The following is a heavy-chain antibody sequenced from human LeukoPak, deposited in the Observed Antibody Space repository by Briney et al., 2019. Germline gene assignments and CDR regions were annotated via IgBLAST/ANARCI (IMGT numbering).Heavy chain of an antibody. Sequence: GGSLRLSSAASGFTFSSYGMHWVRQAPGKGLEWVAVISYDGSNKYYADSVKGRFTISRDNSKNTLYLQMNSLRAEDTAVYYCAKGTAMVWGQGTMVTVSS. J-gene: IGHJ3*01. CDR3: AKGTAMV. V-gene: IGHV3-30*18. D-gene: IGHD5-18*01. CDR1: GFTFSSYG. CDR2: ISYDGSNK.